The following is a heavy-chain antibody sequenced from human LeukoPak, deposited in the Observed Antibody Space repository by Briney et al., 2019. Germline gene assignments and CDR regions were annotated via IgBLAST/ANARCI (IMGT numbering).Heavy chain of an antibody. CDR3: AKVAVAGLFHPQGNYMDV. J-gene: IGHJ6*03. CDR1: GFTFDDYA. D-gene: IGHD6-19*01. V-gene: IGHV3-9*03. CDR2: ISWNSGSI. Sequence: GGSLRLSCAASGFTFDDYAMHWVRHAPGKGLEWVSGISWNSGSIDYADSVKGRFTISRDNAKNSLYLQMNSLRAEDMALYYCAKVAVAGLFHPQGNYMDVWGKGTTVTVSS.